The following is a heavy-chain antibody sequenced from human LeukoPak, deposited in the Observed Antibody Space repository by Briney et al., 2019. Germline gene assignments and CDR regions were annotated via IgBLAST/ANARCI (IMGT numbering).Heavy chain of an antibody. D-gene: IGHD6-13*01. V-gene: IGHV3-23*01. CDR2: ISGSGGST. Sequence: QSGGSLRLSCAASGFTFSSYAMRWVRQAPGKGLEWVSAISGSGGSTYYADSVKGRFTIPRDNSKNTLYLQMNSVRAEDTAVYYCAKCRRKWQLVPQIFDYWGQGTLVTVSS. J-gene: IGHJ4*02. CDR3: AKCRRKWQLVPQIFDY. CDR1: GFTFSSYA.